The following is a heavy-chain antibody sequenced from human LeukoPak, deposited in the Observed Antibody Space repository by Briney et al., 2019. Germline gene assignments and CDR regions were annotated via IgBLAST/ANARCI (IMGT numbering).Heavy chain of an antibody. J-gene: IGHJ4*02. CDR1: GFTVSSNY. CDR3: ARERAVAAFDY. D-gene: IGHD6-19*01. CDR2: IYSGGST. V-gene: IGHV3-53*01. Sequence: PGGSLRLSCAASGFTVSSNYMSWVRQAPGKGLEWVSVIYSGGSTYYADSVKGRFTISRDNSKNTLYLQMNSLRAEDTAVYYCARERAVAAFDYWGQGTLVTVSS.